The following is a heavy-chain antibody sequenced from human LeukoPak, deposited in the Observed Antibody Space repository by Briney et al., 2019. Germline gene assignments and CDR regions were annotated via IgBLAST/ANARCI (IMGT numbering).Heavy chain of an antibody. CDR1: GFTFSDTW. D-gene: IGHD2/OR15-2a*01. CDR3: ARDWFHAVDY. V-gene: IGHV3-74*01. J-gene: IGHJ4*02. CDR2: IRSDGSDT. Sequence: QTGGSLRLSCAASGFTFSDTWMHWVRQAPGKGLVWVSRIRSDGSDTRYAESVKGRFTISRDNAKNTLYLQMNSLRAEDTAVYYCARDWFHAVDYCGQGTLVTVSS.